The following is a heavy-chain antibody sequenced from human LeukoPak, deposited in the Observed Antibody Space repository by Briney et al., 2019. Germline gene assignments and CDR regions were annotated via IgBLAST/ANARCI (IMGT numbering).Heavy chain of an antibody. CDR2: IKSKTDGGTT. V-gene: IGHV3-15*01. D-gene: IGHD3-10*01. Sequence: PGGSLRLSCAASGFTFSSYAMSGVRQAPGKGLEWVGRIKSKTDGGTTDYAAPVKGRFTISRDDSKNTLYLQMNSLKTEDTAVYYCTTYYYGSGSYYDFDYWGQGTLVTVSS. CDR1: GFTFSSYA. J-gene: IGHJ4*02. CDR3: TTYYYGSGSYYDFDY.